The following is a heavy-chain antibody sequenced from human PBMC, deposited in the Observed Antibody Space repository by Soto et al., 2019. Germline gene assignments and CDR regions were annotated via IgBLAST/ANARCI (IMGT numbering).Heavy chain of an antibody. CDR2: ISVYNGHT. J-gene: IGHJ4*02. Sequence: QVHLMQSGAEVKSPGASVRVSCKASGYTFSSYGVSWVRQAPGQGLEFMGWISVYNGHTNYAQKFQGRVTMTTDTSTSTAYMDLRSLRSDDTAVYICARCDFCDYVPPLDHWGQGTLVTVSA. CDR3: ARCDFCDYVPPLDH. CDR1: GYTFSSYG. V-gene: IGHV1-18*01. D-gene: IGHD4-17*01.